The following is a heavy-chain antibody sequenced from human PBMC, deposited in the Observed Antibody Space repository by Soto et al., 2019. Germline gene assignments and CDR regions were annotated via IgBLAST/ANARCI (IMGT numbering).Heavy chain of an antibody. D-gene: IGHD4-17*01. CDR3: ARSPKLLYGDYEERPFDY. Sequence: GXSVKVSCNASGYTFTGYYMHLVRHAPGQGLEWMGWINPNSGGTNYAQKFQGWVTMTRDTSISTAYMELSRLRSDDTDVYYCARSPKLLYGDYEERPFDYWGQGTLVTVSS. CDR2: INPNSGGT. J-gene: IGHJ4*02. CDR1: GYTFTGYY. V-gene: IGHV1-2*04.